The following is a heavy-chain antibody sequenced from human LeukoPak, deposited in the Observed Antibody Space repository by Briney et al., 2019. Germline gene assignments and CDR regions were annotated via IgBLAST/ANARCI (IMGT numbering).Heavy chain of an antibody. V-gene: IGHV4/OR15-8*01. D-gene: IGHD6-19*01. CDR2: IHHDGRI. Sequence: PSETLSLTCDVSGGSIDSTNWWNWVRQPPGKGLEWIGEIHHDGRINYNPSLKSRVTLSVDKSKNQFSLKLSSVTAADTAVYYCARDLVAVAGYYYYGMDVWGQGTTVTVSS. CDR1: GGSIDSTNW. J-gene: IGHJ6*02. CDR3: ARDLVAVAGYYYYGMDV.